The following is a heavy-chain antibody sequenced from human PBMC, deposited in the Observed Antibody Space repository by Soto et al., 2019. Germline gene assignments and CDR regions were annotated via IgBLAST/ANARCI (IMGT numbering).Heavy chain of an antibody. D-gene: IGHD3-3*01. J-gene: IGHJ6*03. CDR2: ISGSGGST. Sequence: EVQLLESGGGLVQPGGSLRLSCAASGFTFSSYAMSWVRQAPGKGLEWVSAISGSGGSTYYADSVKGRFTISRDNSKNTLYLQMNSLRAEDTAVYYCAKQEKSITIFGGGLYYYYYMDVWGKGTTVTVSS. CDR3: AKQEKSITIFGGGLYYYYYMDV. CDR1: GFTFSSYA. V-gene: IGHV3-23*01.